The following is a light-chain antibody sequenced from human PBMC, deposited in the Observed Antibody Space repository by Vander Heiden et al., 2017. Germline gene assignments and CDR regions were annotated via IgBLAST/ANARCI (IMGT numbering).Light chain of an antibody. Sequence: QSVLTQPPSVSAAPGQRVTISCTGSSSNIGAGYDVHWYQQLPGTAPKLLIYGHINRPSGVPDRFSDSKSGTSASLAITGLQAEDEADYYCQSYDSSLSGSVFGGGTKLTVL. V-gene: IGLV1-40*01. J-gene: IGLJ2*01. CDR3: QSYDSSLSGSV. CDR1: SSNIGAGYD. CDR2: GHI.